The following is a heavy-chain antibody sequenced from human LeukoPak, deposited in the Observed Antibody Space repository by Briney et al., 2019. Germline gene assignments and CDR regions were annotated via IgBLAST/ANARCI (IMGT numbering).Heavy chain of an antibody. CDR2: ISYDGSNK. V-gene: IGHV3-30*18. J-gene: IGHJ4*02. D-gene: IGHD3-9*01. CDR1: GFTFSSYG. Sequence: PGGSLRLSCAASGFTFSSYGMHWVRQAPGKGLEWVAVISYDGSNKYYADSVKGRFTISRDNSKNTLYLQMGSLRAEDTAVYYCAKGTYFDWLLSRGYYFDYWGQGTLVTVSS. CDR3: AKGTYFDWLLSRGYYFDY.